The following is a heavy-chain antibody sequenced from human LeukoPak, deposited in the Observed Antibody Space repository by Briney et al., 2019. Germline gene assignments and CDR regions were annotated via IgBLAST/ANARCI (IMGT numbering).Heavy chain of an antibody. J-gene: IGHJ4*02. D-gene: IGHD3-22*01. CDR3: ARGEYYDSSGCDY. CDR1: GFTFSSYG. V-gene: IGHV3-33*01. Sequence: GGSLRLSCVASGFTFSSYGMHWVRQAPGKGLEWVAVIWYDGSNKYYADSVKGRFTISRDNSKNTLYLQMNSLRAEDTAVYYCARGEYYDSSGCDYWGQGTLVTVSS. CDR2: IWYDGSNK.